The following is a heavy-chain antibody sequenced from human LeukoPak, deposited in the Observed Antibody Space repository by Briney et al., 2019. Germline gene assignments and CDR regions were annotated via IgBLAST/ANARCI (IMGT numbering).Heavy chain of an antibody. D-gene: IGHD1-20*01. J-gene: IGHJ5*02. CDR1: GFTFSSYG. Sequence: SGGSLRLSCAASGFTFSSYGMHWVRQAPGKGLEWVAVISYDGSNKYYADSVKGRFTISRDNSKNTLYLQMNSLRAEDTAVYYCAMIWGRITGTNWFDPWGQGTLVTVSS. CDR2: ISYDGSNK. CDR3: AMIWGRITGTNWFDP. V-gene: IGHV3-30*03.